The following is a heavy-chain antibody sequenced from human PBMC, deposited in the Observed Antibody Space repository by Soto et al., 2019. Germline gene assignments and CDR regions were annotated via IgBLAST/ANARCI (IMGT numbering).Heavy chain of an antibody. V-gene: IGHV1-46*01. CDR1: GYTFTSYY. D-gene: IGHD6-19*01. Sequence: QVQLVQSGAEVKKPGASVKVSCKASGYTFTSYYMHWVRQAPGQGLEWMGIINPSGGSTSYAQKFQGRVTMTRDTSTSTVYMELSSLRSEDTAVYYCARDRVGRDSSGNGGMDVWGQGTTVTVSS. CDR2: INPSGGST. CDR3: ARDRVGRDSSGNGGMDV. J-gene: IGHJ6*02.